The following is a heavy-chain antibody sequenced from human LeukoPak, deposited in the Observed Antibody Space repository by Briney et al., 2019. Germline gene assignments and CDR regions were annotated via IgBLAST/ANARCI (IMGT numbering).Heavy chain of an antibody. CDR2: IWYDGSNK. CDR1: GFTFSSYG. D-gene: IGHD4-11*01. Sequence: GGSLRLSCAASGFTFSSYGMHWVRQAPGKGLEWVAVIWYDGSNKYYADSVKGRFTISGDNSKNTLYLQMNSLRAEDTAVYYCAADYSNYAAFDYWGQGTLVTVSS. V-gene: IGHV3-33*01. J-gene: IGHJ4*02. CDR3: AADYSNYAAFDY.